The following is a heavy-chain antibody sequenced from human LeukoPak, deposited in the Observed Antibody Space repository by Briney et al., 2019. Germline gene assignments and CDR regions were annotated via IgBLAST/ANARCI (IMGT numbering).Heavy chain of an antibody. J-gene: IGHJ4*02. CDR3: ASLSRDILTGYYYFDY. D-gene: IGHD3-9*01. V-gene: IGHV4-34*01. CDR2: INHSGST. Sequence: PSETLSLTCAVYGGSFSGYYWSWIRQPPGKGLGWIGEINHSGSTNYNPSLKSRVTISVDTSKNQFSLKLSSVTAADTAVYYCASLSRDILTGYYYFDYWGQGTLVTVSS. CDR1: GGSFSGYY.